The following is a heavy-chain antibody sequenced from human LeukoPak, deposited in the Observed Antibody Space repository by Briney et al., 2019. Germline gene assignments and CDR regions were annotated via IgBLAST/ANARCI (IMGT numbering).Heavy chain of an antibody. CDR3: ARGPYYGSGRRGYYFDY. D-gene: IGHD3-10*01. CDR2: SNPNSGGT. Sequence: GASVKVSCKASGYTFTGYYMHWVREAPGQGLEWTGCSNPNSGGTNYAQKFQGRVTMTRDTSISTAYMELSRLRSDDTAVYYCARGPYYGSGRRGYYFDYWGQGTLVTVSS. J-gene: IGHJ4*02. CDR1: GYTFTGYY. V-gene: IGHV1-2*02.